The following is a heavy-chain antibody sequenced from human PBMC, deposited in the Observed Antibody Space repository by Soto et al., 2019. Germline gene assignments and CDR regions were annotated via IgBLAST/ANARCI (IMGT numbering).Heavy chain of an antibody. D-gene: IGHD1-1*01. CDR1: GGSVRAPDW. CDR2: VHISGHS. V-gene: IGHV4-4*02. J-gene: IGHJ5*01. CDR3: ARVRQGCSANNCYFDP. Sequence: TLSLTCTLSGGSVRAPDWWNWVRQSPDKGLEWIAEVHISGHSNYNPSLRSRVSVSIDSSKNQFYPNLNSVTAADTAIYYCARVRQGCSANNCYFDPWGQGTQVTVSS.